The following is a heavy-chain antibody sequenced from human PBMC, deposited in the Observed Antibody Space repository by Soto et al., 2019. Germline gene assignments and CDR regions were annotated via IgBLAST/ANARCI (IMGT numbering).Heavy chain of an antibody. CDR2: IRGYNGDT. V-gene: IGHV1-18*01. J-gene: IGHJ6*02. CDR1: GYTFTRYG. CDR3: AKNGQPPYYYYGLDV. D-gene: IGHD2-8*01. Sequence: QGHLVQSGGEVKKPGASVKVSCKASGYTFTRYGISWVRQAPGQGLEWMGWIRGYNGDTNYAQNVQGRVSMTIDTSTSTAFMELRSRTSDDTAVYYCAKNGQPPYYYYGLDVWGQGTTVTVSS.